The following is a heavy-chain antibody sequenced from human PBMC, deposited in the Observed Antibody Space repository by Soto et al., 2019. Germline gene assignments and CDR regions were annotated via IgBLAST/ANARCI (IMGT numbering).Heavy chain of an antibody. CDR3: ARVYCSTTTCYGSYAMDV. D-gene: IGHD2-2*01. Sequence: QVQLVQSGAEVKKPGASVKVSCKAFGYTFTNYAMHWVRQAPGQGLEWMGWINAGDGNTKYSQKFQDRVTITRDTSASTAYMELSSLRSEDTAAYYRARVYCSTTTCYGSYAMDVWGQGTTVTVSS. CDR2: INAGDGNT. CDR1: GYTFTNYA. J-gene: IGHJ6*02. V-gene: IGHV1-3*01.